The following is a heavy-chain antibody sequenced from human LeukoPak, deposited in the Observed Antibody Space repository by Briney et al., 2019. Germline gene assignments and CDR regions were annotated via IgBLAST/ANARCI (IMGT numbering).Heavy chain of an antibody. CDR2: ISNGGGRT. D-gene: IGHD2-2*01. Sequence: PGGSLRLSCAASGFSFSTYAMSWVRQAPGKGLEWVATISNGGGRTYHADSVKGRFTISRDNSKNTLYLQMNSLRAEDTAVYYCARDYGYCSSTSCYFPDYWGQGTLVTVSS. CDR3: ARDYGYCSSTSCYFPDY. V-gene: IGHV3-23*01. CDR1: GFSFSTYA. J-gene: IGHJ4*02.